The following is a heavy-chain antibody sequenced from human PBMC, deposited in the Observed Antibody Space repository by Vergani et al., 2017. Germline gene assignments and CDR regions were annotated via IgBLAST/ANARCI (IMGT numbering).Heavy chain of an antibody. D-gene: IGHD6-13*01. CDR2: LYNPGKT. CDR1: GGSVTSTSYH. J-gene: IGHJ4*02. V-gene: IGHV4-39*01. Sequence: QLQLKESGPGLVKPSETLSLTCDVSGGSVTSTSYHWAWIRLPPGKGLEWIGSLYNPGKTYYNSSLESRLSLSVDTSTNQFFMRLNSVTAADTAVYYCARGLRSSSWYELWGQGTLVTVSS. CDR3: ARGLRSSSWYEL.